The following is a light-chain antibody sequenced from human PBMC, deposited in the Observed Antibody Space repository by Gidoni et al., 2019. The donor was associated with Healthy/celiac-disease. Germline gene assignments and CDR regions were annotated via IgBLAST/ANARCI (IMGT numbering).Light chain of an antibody. V-gene: IGKV3-20*01. J-gene: IGKJ1*01. CDR2: GAS. CDR3: QQYGSSPWT. CDR1: QSVSSSY. Sequence: DIVLTQSPGTLSLSPGARASLACRASQSVSSSYLAWDQKKPGQAPRLLIYGASSRATGIPDRFRGSGSGTDFTLTISRLEPEDFAVYYCQQYGSSPWTFGQGTKVEIK.